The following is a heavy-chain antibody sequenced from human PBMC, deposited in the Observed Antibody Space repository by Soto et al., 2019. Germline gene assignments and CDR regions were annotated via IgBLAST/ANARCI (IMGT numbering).Heavy chain of an antibody. Sequence: GGPRVSWVGSGLTCSTYISNLVLQAPGKGLEWVSSISSRSDIYYADSVKGRFTISRDNAKNSVSLQMNSLRAEDTAVYYCAREYTAWPLAYGLDVWGQGTTVTVS. J-gene: IGHJ6*02. D-gene: IGHD2-2*02. V-gene: IGHV3-21*01. CDR2: ISSRSDI. CDR3: AREYTAWPLAYGLDV. CDR1: GLTCSTYI.